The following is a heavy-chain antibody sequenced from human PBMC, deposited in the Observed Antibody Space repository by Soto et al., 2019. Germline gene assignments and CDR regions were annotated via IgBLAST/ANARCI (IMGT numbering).Heavy chain of an antibody. Sequence: EVQLVESGGGLVQPGGSLRLSCAASGFTFSSYEMNWVRQAPGKGLEWVSYISSSGSTIYYADSVKGRFTISRDNAKNSRFLEMNGLSAEDTAVYYCARGQYGSGGGYFDYWGQETLVTVSS. V-gene: IGHV3-48*03. CDR2: ISSSGSTI. J-gene: IGHJ4*02. CDR1: GFTFSSYE. D-gene: IGHD6-19*01. CDR3: ARGQYGSGGGYFDY.